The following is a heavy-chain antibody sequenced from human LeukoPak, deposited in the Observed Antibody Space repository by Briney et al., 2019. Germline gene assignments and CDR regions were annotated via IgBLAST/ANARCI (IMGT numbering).Heavy chain of an antibody. CDR2: INSDGSST. CDR1: GFTFSSYW. D-gene: IGHD3-22*01. Sequence: GGSLRLSCAASGFTFSSYWMHWVRQAPGKGLVWVSRINSDGSSTSYADSVKGRFTISRDNSKNTLCLQMNSLRAEDTAVYYCAKMGGSYDSSGYYYGDYWGQGTLVTVSS. CDR3: AKMGGSYDSSGYYYGDY. J-gene: IGHJ4*02. V-gene: IGHV3-74*01.